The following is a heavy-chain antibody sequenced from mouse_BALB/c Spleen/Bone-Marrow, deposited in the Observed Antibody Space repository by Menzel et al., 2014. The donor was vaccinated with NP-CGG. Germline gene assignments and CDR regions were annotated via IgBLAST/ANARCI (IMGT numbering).Heavy chain of an antibody. Sequence: SXLVRPGASVKLSCKASGYTFTSYWMHWVKQRPGQGLEWIGNIYPGSGSTNNDEKFKSKATLTVDTSSSTAYMQLSSLTSEDSAVYYCTRYYGYYAMDYWGQGTSVTVSS. V-gene: IGHV1S22*01. J-gene: IGHJ4*01. CDR1: GYTFTSYW. D-gene: IGHD1-2*01. CDR2: IYPGSGST. CDR3: TRYYGYYAMDY.